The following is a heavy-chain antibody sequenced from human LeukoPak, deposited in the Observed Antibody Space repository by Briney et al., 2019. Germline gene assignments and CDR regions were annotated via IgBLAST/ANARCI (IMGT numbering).Heavy chain of an antibody. J-gene: IGHJ4*02. CDR2: IYYSGST. D-gene: IGHD3-16*01. Sequence: PSETLSLTCTVSGGSISSYYWSWIRQPPGKGLEWIGYIYYSGSTNYNPSLKSRVTISVDTSKNQFSLKLSSVTAADTAVYYCARFGGYGVYWGQGTLVTVSS. CDR1: GGSISSYY. CDR3: ARFGGYGVY. V-gene: IGHV4-59*01.